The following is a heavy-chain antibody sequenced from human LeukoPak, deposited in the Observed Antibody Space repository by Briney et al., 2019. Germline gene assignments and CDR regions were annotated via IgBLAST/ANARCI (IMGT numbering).Heavy chain of an antibody. D-gene: IGHD3-22*01. V-gene: IGHV3-11*04. J-gene: IGHJ4*02. CDR1: GFTFSDYY. Sequence: GGSLRLSCAASGFTFSDYYMSWIRQAPGKGLEWVSYISSSGSTIYYADSVKGRFTISRDNAKNSLYLQMSSLRAEDTAVYYCARDHYYDSSGFCHYWGQGPLVTVSS. CDR3: ARDHYYDSSGFCHY. CDR2: ISSSGSTI.